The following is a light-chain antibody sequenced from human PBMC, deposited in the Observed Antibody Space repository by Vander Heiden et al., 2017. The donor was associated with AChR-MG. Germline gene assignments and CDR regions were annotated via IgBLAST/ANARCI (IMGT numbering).Light chain of an antibody. J-gene: IGLJ2*01. CDR3: SSYCSKYTTGRI. CDR2: DVS. Sequence: QSALTQPASVSGSRGQSITISCTGASSDVGCYKYVSWYQHHPGKAPKLLIYDVSYRPSGVSNRFSGSKSGNTASLTISGLQAEDEADYYCSSYCSKYTTGRIFGGGTKLTVL. CDR1: SSDVGCYKY. V-gene: IGLV2-14*03.